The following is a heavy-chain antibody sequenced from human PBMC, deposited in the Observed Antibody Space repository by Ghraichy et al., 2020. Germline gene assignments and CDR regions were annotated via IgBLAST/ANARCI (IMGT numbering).Heavy chain of an antibody. CDR1: GFTFSSYA. CDR3: ARDRTDQGHFDL. CDR2: ISYDGSNK. J-gene: IGHJ2*01. V-gene: IGHV3-30-3*01. Sequence: LSLTCAASGFTFSSYAMHWVRQAPGKGLEWVAVISYDGSNKYYADSVKGRFTISRDNSKNTLYLQMNSLRAEDTAVYYCARDRTDQGHFDLWGRGTLVTVSS.